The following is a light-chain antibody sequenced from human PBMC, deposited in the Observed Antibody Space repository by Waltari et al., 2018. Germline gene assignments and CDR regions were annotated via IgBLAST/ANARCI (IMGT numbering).Light chain of an antibody. V-gene: IGKV1-9*01. CDR2: AAS. CDR1: QDINNY. Sequence: QLTQSPSSLSASVGARVSITCRASQDINNYLAWYQQKPGKAPKLLIYAASTVQSGVPSRFSGSGSGTDFTLTISSLQPEDFATYYCQLRNSYQWTFGQGTKVEIK. CDR3: QLRNSYQWT. J-gene: IGKJ1*01.